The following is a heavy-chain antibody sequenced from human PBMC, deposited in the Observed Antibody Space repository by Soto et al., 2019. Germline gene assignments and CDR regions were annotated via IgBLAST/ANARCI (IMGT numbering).Heavy chain of an antibody. J-gene: IGHJ4*02. Sequence: QVQLVESGGGVVQPGRSLRLSCAASGFTFSSYGMHWVRQAPGKGLEWVAVIWYDGSNKYYADSVKGRFTISRDNSKNTLYLEMNSLRAEDTAVYYCARETMVRGVIPFIDYWGQGTLVTVSS. D-gene: IGHD3-10*01. CDR3: ARETMVRGVIPFIDY. CDR1: GFTFSSYG. CDR2: IWYDGSNK. V-gene: IGHV3-33*01.